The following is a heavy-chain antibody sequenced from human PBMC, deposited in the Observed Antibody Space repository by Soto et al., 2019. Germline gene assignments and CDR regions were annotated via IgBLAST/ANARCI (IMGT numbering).Heavy chain of an antibody. CDR3: ARARWGAARPKYYFDY. V-gene: IGHV1-69*01. Sequence: QVQLVQSGAEVKKPGSSVKVSCKASGGTFSSYAISWVRQAPGQGLEWMGGIIPIFGTANYAQKFQGRVTITADESTSTAYMELSRLRSEDTAVYYCARARWGAARPKYYFDYWGQGTLVTVSS. J-gene: IGHJ4*02. CDR2: IIPIFGTA. D-gene: IGHD6-6*01. CDR1: GGTFSSYA.